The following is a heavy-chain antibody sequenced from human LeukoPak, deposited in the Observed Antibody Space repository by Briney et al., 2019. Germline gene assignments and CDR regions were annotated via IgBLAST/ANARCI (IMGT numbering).Heavy chain of an antibody. V-gene: IGHV3-23*01. CDR2: ISGNGDNT. Sequence: GGSLRLSCAASGFTFSGYALSWVRQAPGKGLELVSGISGNGDNTYYADSMKGRFTISRDNSKNTLYVQMNSLRGDDTAVYYCAKRDHYDTSGYAPLFDYWGQGTLVTVST. D-gene: IGHD3-22*01. J-gene: IGHJ4*02. CDR1: GFTFSGYA. CDR3: AKRDHYDTSGYAPLFDY.